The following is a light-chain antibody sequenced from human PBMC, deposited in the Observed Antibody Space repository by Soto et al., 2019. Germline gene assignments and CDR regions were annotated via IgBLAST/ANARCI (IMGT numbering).Light chain of an antibody. J-gene: IGLJ3*02. CDR2: EDN. CDR3: QSYDSSNWV. V-gene: IGLV6-57*03. CDR1: SGRIASNY. Sequence: NFMLTQPHSVSESPGKTVTISCTRRSGRIASNYVQWYQQRPGSAPTTVIYEDNQRPSGVPDRFSGSIDSSSNSASLTISGLKTEDEADYYCQSYDSSNWVFGGGTKVTVL.